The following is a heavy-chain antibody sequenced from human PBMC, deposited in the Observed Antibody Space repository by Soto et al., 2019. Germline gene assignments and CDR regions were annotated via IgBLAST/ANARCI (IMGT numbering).Heavy chain of an antibody. J-gene: IGHJ4*02. CDR3: ARDRVAGVEIMYYFDY. D-gene: IGHD2-15*01. CDR1: GGTFSSYA. Sequence: QVQLVQSGAEVKKPGSSVKVSCKASGGTFSSYAISWVRQAPGQGLEWIGGIIPIFGTANYAQKFQGRVTITADESTSTDYRGLSSLRSEDTAVYYCARDRVAGVEIMYYFDYWGQGSLVTVSS. V-gene: IGHV1-69*01. CDR2: IIPIFGTA.